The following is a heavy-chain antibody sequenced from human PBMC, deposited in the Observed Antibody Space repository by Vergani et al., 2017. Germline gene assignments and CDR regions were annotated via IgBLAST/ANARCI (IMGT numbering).Heavy chain of an antibody. J-gene: IGHJ2*01. Sequence: SCAASGFTFDDYAMHWVRQAPGKGLEWVSGISWNSGSIGYADSVKGRFTISRDNAKNSLYLQMNSLRAEDTALYYCAKDFDSSGYPYWYFDLWGRGTLVTVSS. CDR2: ISWNSGSI. D-gene: IGHD3-22*01. CDR3: AKDFDSSGYPYWYFDL. V-gene: IGHV3-9*01. CDR1: GFTFDDYA.